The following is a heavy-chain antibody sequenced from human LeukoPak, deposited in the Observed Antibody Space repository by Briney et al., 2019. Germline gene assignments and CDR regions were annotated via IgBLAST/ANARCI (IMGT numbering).Heavy chain of an antibody. Sequence: SETLSLTCAVSGGSISSSNWWSWVRQPPGKGLEWIGEIYHSGSTNYNPSLKSRVTISVDKSKNQFSLKLSSVTAADTAVYYCARDTYYYDSSYNWFDPWGQGTLVTVSP. D-gene: IGHD3-22*01. CDR2: IYHSGST. V-gene: IGHV4-4*02. J-gene: IGHJ5*02. CDR1: GGSISSSNW. CDR3: ARDTYYYDSSYNWFDP.